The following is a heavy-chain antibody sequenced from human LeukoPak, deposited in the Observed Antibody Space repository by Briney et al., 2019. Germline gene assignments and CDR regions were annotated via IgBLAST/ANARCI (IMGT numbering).Heavy chain of an antibody. CDR3: ARPSAGSSGWFD. D-gene: IGHD6-19*01. Sequence: GGSLRLSCAASGFTFSSYALSWVRQAPGQGLEWVSAISGDGTRTYYPDSVKGRFTISRDSSKNTVYLQMNSLRVEDTAIYYCARPSAGSSGWFDWGQGTLVTVSS. J-gene: IGHJ4*02. V-gene: IGHV3-23*01. CDR1: GFTFSSYA. CDR2: ISGDGTRT.